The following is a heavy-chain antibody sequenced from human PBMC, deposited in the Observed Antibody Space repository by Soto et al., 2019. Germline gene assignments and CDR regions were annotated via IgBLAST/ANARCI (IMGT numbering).Heavy chain of an antibody. J-gene: IGHJ4*02. CDR1: GFTFSSYE. CDR3: ARVTAMYSSSYYFDY. V-gene: IGHV3-48*03. D-gene: IGHD6-6*01. CDR2: ISSSGSTI. Sequence: GSLRLPCTASGFTFSSYEMNWVRQAPGKGLEWVSYISSSGSTIYYADSVKGRFTISRDNAKNSLYLQMNSLRAEDTAVYYCARVTAMYSSSYYFDYWGQGTLVTVYS.